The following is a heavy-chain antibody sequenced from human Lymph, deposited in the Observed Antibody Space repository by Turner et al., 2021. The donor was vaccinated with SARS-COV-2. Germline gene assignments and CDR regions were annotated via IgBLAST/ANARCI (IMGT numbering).Heavy chain of an antibody. CDR1: GGSISSYY. J-gene: IGHJ6*02. CDR3: ARHGFSGWYGGGMDV. Sequence: QVQLQESGPGLVRPSETLSLTCTVSGGSISSYYWSWIRQPPGKGLEWIGYIHYSGSTNYNLSLKSRVTISVDTSKNQFSLKLSSVTAADTAVYYCARHGFSGWYGGGMDVWAKGPRSPSP. D-gene: IGHD6-19*01. V-gene: IGHV4-59*08. CDR2: IHYSGST.